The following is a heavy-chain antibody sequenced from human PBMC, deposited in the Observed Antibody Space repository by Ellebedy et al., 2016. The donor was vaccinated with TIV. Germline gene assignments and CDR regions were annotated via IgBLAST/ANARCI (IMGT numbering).Heavy chain of an antibody. V-gene: IGHV3-21*04. CDR2: ISGSSTYI. Sequence: PGGSLRLSCAASGFTFSSYTMNWVRQAPGKGLEWVSSISGSSTYIYYADSVKGRFTISRDNSKNTLYLQLNSLRAEDTAVYYCTKNPATITDFWSAYFPGRDYWGQGTLVTVSS. CDR1: GFTFSSYT. CDR3: TKNPATITDFWSAYFPGRDY. J-gene: IGHJ4*02. D-gene: IGHD3-3*01.